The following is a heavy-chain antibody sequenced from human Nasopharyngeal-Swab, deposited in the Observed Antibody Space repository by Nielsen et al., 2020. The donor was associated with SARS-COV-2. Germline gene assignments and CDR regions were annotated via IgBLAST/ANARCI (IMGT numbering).Heavy chain of an antibody. D-gene: IGHD4/OR15-4a*01. V-gene: IGHV3-73*01. CDR2: IGDKAQNYAT. CDR3: TTDYDFDY. J-gene: IGHJ4*02. Sequence: GESLNISCAASGFVFSGSAIHLVRPASGKGLEWVGRIGDKAQNYATTYAASVKGRFTISRDDSKTTAFLQMDSLNTEDTALYYCTTDYDFDYWGQGTLVTVSS. CDR1: GFVFSGSA.